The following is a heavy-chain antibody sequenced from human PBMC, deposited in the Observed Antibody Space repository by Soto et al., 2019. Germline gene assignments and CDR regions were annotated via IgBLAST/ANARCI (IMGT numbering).Heavy chain of an antibody. Sequence: GGSLRLSCAASGFTFSSYAMTWVRQAPGKGLEWVSTISGNGGYTYYSDSVRGRFTISRGNSKKTLYLQMDSLRADDTAVFYCAKGKANTVFGVDTLFDYWGQGTQVTVSS. V-gene: IGHV3-23*01. D-gene: IGHD3-3*01. CDR1: GFTFSSYA. CDR3: AKGKANTVFGVDTLFDY. CDR2: ISGNGGYT. J-gene: IGHJ4*02.